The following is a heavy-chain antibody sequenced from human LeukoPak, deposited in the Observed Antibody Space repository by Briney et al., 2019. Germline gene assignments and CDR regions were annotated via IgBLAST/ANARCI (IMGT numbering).Heavy chain of an antibody. D-gene: IGHD2-15*01. Sequence: SGGSLRLSCAASGFTFSSYAMHWVRQAPGKGLEWVAVISYDGSNKYYADSVKGRFTISRDNSKNTLYLQMNSLRAEDTAVYYCARDYCSGGSCSYFDYWGQGTLVTVSS. J-gene: IGHJ4*02. CDR2: ISYDGSNK. CDR1: GFTFSSYA. V-gene: IGHV3-30-3*01. CDR3: ARDYCSGGSCSYFDY.